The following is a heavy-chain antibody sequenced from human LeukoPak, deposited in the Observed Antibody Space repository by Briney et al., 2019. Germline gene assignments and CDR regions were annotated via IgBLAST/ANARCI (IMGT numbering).Heavy chain of an antibody. CDR1: GFTFSNYD. CDR2: ISYDGSNK. CDR3: VKDHLALGDFFDS. Sequence: GRSLRLSCAASGFTFSNYDMHWVRLAPGKGLEWVAIISYDGSNKYYADSVKGRFIVSRDNFKNSLNLQMRSLRVEDTAIYYCVKDHLALGDFFDSWGQGTLVTVSS. J-gene: IGHJ4*02. V-gene: IGHV3-30*18. D-gene: IGHD3-16*02.